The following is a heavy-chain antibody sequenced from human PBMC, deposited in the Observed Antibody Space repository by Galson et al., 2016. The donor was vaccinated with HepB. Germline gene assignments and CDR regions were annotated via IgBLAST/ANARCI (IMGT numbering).Heavy chain of an antibody. CDR2: AYYRSRWYR. D-gene: IGHD3-9*01. V-gene: IGHV6-1*01. J-gene: IGHJ6*02. CDR1: GDSVSSNTAA. Sequence: CAISGDSVSSNTAAWNWIRQSPSRGLEWLGRAYYRSRWYRDYAESLNGRIDISPDTSKNHFSLQLNSVTPEDTSVYFCARGARHYDVLRTHGLDVWGRGTTVTVS. CDR3: ARGARHYDVLRTHGLDV.